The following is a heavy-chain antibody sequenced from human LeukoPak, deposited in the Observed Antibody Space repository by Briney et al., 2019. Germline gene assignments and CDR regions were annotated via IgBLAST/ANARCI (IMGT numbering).Heavy chain of an antibody. Sequence: SETLSLTCRVSGGSIVNNYWSWIRQPAGKGLEWIGRIYTGGGTNYNPSLKSRLTMSVDTSKNQFSLKLSSVTAADTAVYYCARSPAGGLQPFDYWGQGTLVTVSS. V-gene: IGHV4-4*07. CDR3: ARSPAGGLQPFDY. CDR2: IYTGGGT. CDR1: GGSIVNNY. D-gene: IGHD5-24*01. J-gene: IGHJ4*02.